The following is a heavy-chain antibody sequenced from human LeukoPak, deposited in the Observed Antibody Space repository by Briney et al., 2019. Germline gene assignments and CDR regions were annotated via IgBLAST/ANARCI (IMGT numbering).Heavy chain of an antibody. D-gene: IGHD6-13*01. CDR3: AKIIAAAGTVYFDY. CDR2: IYYSGST. CDR1: GDPNSIYY. V-gene: IGHV4-59*01. J-gene: IGHJ4*01. Sequence: SETLSLTCTFSGDPNSIYYWRWIRQPPAKALEWIGYIYYSGSTNYNPSLKSRVTISVDTSKNQFSLKLSSVTAADAAVYYCAKIIAAAGTVYFDYWGQGTLVTVSS.